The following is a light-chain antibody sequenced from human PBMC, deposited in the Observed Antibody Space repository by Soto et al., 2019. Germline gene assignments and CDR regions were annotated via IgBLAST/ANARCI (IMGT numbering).Light chain of an antibody. CDR3: SSYITSNTPHVL. Sequence: QSVLTQPASVSGSPGQSITISCIGISSDVDNYNYVSWYQQHPGKAPKLMIYEVSNRPSGVSNRFSGSKSGNTASLTISGFQAEDEADYYCSSYITSNTPHVLFGGGTKLTVL. CDR1: SSDVDNYNY. J-gene: IGLJ2*01. CDR2: EVS. V-gene: IGLV2-14*01.